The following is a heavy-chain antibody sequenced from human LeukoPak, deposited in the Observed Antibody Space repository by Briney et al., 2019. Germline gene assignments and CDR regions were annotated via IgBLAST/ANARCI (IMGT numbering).Heavy chain of an antibody. CDR3: TTGAVAAGDY. CDR2: NKSKTDGGTT. D-gene: IGHD6-19*01. V-gene: IGHV3-15*01. J-gene: IGHJ4*02. CDR1: GFTFSNAW. Sequence: GGSLRLSCAASGFTFSNAWMSWVRQAPGKGLEWVGRNKSKTDGGTTDYAAPVKGRFTISRDDSKNTLYLQMNSLKTEDTAVYYCTTGAVAAGDYWGQGTLVTVSS.